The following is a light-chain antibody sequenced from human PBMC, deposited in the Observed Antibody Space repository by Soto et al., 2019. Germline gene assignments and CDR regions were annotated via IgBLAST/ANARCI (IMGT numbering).Light chain of an antibody. J-gene: IGKJ1*01. V-gene: IGKV1-27*01. CDR1: QGIRNY. CDR3: QKYNSVRT. CDR2: AAS. Sequence: DIQMTQSPSSLSASVGDRVTITCRASQGIRNYLAWYQQKPGKVPKLLIYAASTLQSGVPSRFSGSGSGTDFTLTISSLQPEDIATYYCQKYNSVRTFGQGTKVEIK.